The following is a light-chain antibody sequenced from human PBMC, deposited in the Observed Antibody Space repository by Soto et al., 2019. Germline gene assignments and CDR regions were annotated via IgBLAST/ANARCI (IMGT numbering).Light chain of an antibody. CDR2: WAS. CDR3: QQYYSTPVT. Sequence: DIVMTQSPDSLAVSLGERATINCKSSQSVLYSSNNKNYLAWYQQKPGQPPKLLIYWASTRESGVPDRFSGSGSGTDSALTISSLQAEDVAVYYCQQYYSTPVTFGQWTKVEIK. J-gene: IGKJ1*01. V-gene: IGKV4-1*01. CDR1: QSVLYSSNNKNY.